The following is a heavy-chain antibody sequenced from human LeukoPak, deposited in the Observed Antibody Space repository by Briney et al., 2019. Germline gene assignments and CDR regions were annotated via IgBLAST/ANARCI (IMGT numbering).Heavy chain of an antibody. D-gene: IGHD6-13*01. CDR2: ISGSGGST. V-gene: IGHV3-23*01. J-gene: IGHJ4*02. CDR3: AKGFSSNFYGIFDY. CDR1: GFTFSSYE. Sequence: WGSLRLSCAASGFTFSSYEMSWVRQAPGKGLEWVSAISGSGGSTYYADSMKGRSTVSRDNSKNTLFLQMNSLRAEDTAVYYCAKGFSSNFYGIFDYWGQGSLVTVSS.